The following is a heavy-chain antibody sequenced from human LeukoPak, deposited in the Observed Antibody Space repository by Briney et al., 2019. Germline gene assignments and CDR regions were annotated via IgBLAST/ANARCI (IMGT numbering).Heavy chain of an antibody. CDR2: IYHSGST. J-gene: IGHJ4*02. Sequence: SETLSLTCTVSGGSISSSSYYWGWIRQPPGKGLEWIGSIYHSGSTYYNPSLKSRVTISVDTSKNQFSLKLSSVTAADTAVYYCASLSGWLRDYWGQGTLVTVSS. CDR1: GGSISSSSYY. D-gene: IGHD6-19*01. V-gene: IGHV4-39*07. CDR3: ASLSGWLRDY.